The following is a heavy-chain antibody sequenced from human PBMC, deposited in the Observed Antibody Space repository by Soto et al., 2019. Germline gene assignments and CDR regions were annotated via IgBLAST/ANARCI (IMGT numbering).Heavy chain of an antibody. Sequence: EVQLLESGGGLVQPGGSLRLSCAASGFTFSSYAMSWVRQAPGKGLEWVSGISGSGGSTYYADSVKGRFTISRDNSKNTLYLQRNGLRAEDTAVYYYASAAREYYYYGMDVWGQGTTVTVSS. J-gene: IGHJ6*02. V-gene: IGHV3-23*01. CDR2: ISGSGGST. CDR1: GFTFSSYA. CDR3: ASAAREYYYYGMDV.